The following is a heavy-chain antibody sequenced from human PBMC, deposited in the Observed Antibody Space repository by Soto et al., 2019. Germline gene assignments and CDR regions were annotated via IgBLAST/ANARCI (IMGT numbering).Heavy chain of an antibody. V-gene: IGHV1-69*08. D-gene: IGHD4-17*01. CDR1: GGTFSSYT. Sequence: QVQLVQSGAEVKKPGSSVKVSCKASGGTFSSYTINWVRQAPGQGLEWMGRITPILGIATSAQKFQGRVTITADKATSTAYMELSSLRYEDTAVYYCAREPYGDYSGYWGQGTLVTVSS. CDR2: ITPILGIA. J-gene: IGHJ4*02. CDR3: AREPYGDYSGY.